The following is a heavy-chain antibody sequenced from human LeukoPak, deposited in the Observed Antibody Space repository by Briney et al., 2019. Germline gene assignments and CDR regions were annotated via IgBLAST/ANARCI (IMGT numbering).Heavy chain of an antibody. V-gene: IGHV3-30*18. D-gene: IGHD5-24*01. CDR2: VSDDGRNK. CDR1: GFNFKTFG. J-gene: IGHJ4*02. Sequence: SLRLSCAASGFNFKTFGMHWVRQAPGKGLEWVAVVSDDGRNKYHADSVRGRFTISRDNSKNTLYLQMNSLRAEDTAVYYCAKEGDGYNGADFDYWGQGTLVTVSS. CDR3: AKEGDGYNGADFDY.